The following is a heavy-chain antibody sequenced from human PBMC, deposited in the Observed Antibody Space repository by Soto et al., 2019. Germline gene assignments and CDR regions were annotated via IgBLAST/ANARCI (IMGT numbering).Heavy chain of an antibody. CDR1: GYTFTSYG. CDR3: ARHGITIFGVVTGPSYYYYGMDV. V-gene: IGHV1-69*13. CDR2: ISAIFGTA. D-gene: IGHD3-3*01. J-gene: IGHJ6*02. Sequence: GASVKVSCKASGYTFTSYGISWVRQAPGQGLEWMGGISAIFGTANYAQKFQGRVTITADESTSTAYMELSSLRSEDTAVYYCARHGITIFGVVTGPSYYYYGMDVWGQGTTVTVSS.